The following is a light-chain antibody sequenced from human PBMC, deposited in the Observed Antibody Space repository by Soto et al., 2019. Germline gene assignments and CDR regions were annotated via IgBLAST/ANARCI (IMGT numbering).Light chain of an antibody. CDR2: DAS. V-gene: IGKV1-5*02. CDR1: QSISSW. Sequence: DIQMTQSPSTLSASVGDRVTIICRASQSISSWLAWYQQKPGKAPKLLIYDASSLESGVPSRFSGSGSGTEFTLTISSLQPDDFATYYCQQYNSYSVTFGQGTKVDIK. CDR3: QQYNSYSVT. J-gene: IGKJ1*01.